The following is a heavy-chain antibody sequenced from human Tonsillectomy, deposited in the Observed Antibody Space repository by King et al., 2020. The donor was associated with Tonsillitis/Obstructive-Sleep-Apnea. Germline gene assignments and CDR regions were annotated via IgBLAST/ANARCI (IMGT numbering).Heavy chain of an antibody. J-gene: IGHJ4*02. CDR1: GFTFSGST. D-gene: IGHD1-1*01. CDR3: ARLPKRGAPEGY. V-gene: IGHV3-73*01. Sequence: VQLVESGGGLVQPGGSLKLSCAASGFTFSGSTIHWVRQASGKGLEWIGRIRTKANNYATAYAASMEGTFTISRDDSKNTAYLQMRSLKTEDSAVYYCARLPKRGAPEGYWGQGTLVTVSS. CDR2: IRTKANNYAT.